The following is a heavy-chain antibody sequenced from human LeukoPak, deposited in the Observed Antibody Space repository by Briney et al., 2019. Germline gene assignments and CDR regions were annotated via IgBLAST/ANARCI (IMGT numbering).Heavy chain of an antibody. V-gene: IGHV4-61*02. CDR2: IYTSGST. CDR3: ARGSRCGGDCLVDY. CDR1: GGSISSGSYY. Sequence: TLSLTCTVSGGSISSGSYYWSWIRQPPGKGLEWFGRIYTSGSTNYNPSLKSRVTISVDTSKNQFSLKLSSVTAADTAVYYCARGSRCGGDCLVDYWGQGTLVTVSS. D-gene: IGHD2-21*01. J-gene: IGHJ4*02.